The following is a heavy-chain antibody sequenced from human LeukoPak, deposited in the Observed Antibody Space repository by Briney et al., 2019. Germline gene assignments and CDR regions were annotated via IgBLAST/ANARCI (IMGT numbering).Heavy chain of an antibody. CDR3: ARDSDPYYYDSNFDY. Sequence: GGSLRLSCAASGFTFSSYAIHWVRQAPGKGLEWVAVISYDGSNKYYADSVKGRFTISRDNSKNTLYLQMNSLRAEDTAVYYCARDSDPYYYDSNFDYWGQGTLVTVSS. CDR2: ISYDGSNK. J-gene: IGHJ4*02. CDR1: GFTFSSYA. D-gene: IGHD3-22*01. V-gene: IGHV3-30-3*01.